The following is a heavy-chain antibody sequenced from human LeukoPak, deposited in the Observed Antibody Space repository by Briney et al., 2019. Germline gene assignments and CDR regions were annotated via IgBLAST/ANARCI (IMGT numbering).Heavy chain of an antibody. CDR2: MNESGST. CDR1: GGSFSGFY. D-gene: IGHD3-22*01. CDR3: ARGPPIDYYDSSGYYTNFDY. J-gene: IGHJ4*02. Sequence: SETLSLTCAVYGGSFSGFYWSWIRQSPGKGLEWIGEMNESGSTNYNPSLKSRVTISVDTSKKQFSLKLSSVTAADTAVYYCARGPPIDYYDSSGYYTNFDYWGQGTLVTVSS. V-gene: IGHV4-34*01.